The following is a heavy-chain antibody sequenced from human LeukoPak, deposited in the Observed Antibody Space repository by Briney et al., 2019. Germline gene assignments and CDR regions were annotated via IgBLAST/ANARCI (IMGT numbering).Heavy chain of an antibody. V-gene: IGHV3-30*01. CDR1: GFTFSSYA. J-gene: IGHJ6*03. CDR3: AREYSSSSLGYYYMDV. D-gene: IGHD6-6*01. CDR2: ISYDGSNK. Sequence: GGSLRLSCAASGFTFSSYAMHWVRQAPGKGLGWVAVISYDGSNKYYADSVKGRFTISRDNSKNTLYLQMNSLRAEDTAVYYCAREYSSSSLGYYYMDVWGKGTTVTVSS.